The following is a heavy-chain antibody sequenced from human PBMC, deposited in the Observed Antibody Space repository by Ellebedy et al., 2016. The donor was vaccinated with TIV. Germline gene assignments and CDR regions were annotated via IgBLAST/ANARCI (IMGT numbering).Heavy chain of an antibody. CDR1: GFTFSSYW. CDR2: INSDGSST. CDR3: AREAVAVGPHFDY. Sequence: GESLKISCAASGFTFSSYWMHWVRQAPGKGLVWVSRINSDGSSTSYADSVKGRFTISRDNAKNTLYLQMNSLRAEDTAVYYCAREAVAVGPHFDYWGQGTLVTVSS. D-gene: IGHD4-23*01. V-gene: IGHV3-74*01. J-gene: IGHJ4*02.